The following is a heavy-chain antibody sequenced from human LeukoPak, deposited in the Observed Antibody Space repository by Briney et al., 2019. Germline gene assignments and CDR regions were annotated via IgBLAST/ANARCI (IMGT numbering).Heavy chain of an antibody. J-gene: IGHJ6*04. CDR1: GFTFSSYW. D-gene: IGHD6-6*01. Sequence: PGGSLRLSCAASGFTFSSYWMSWVRQAPGKGLEWVANIKQDGSEKYYVDSVKGRFTISRDNAKNSLYLQMNSLRAEDTAVHYCARAWSIAAPSCVDVWGKGTTVTVSS. CDR3: ARAWSIAAPSCVDV. V-gene: IGHV3-7*01. CDR2: IKQDGSEK.